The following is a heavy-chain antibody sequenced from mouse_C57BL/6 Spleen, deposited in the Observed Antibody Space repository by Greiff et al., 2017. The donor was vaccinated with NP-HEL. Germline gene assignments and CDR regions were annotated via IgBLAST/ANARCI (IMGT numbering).Heavy chain of an antibody. V-gene: IGHV1-52*01. J-gene: IGHJ4*01. CDR1: GYTFTSYW. CDR2: IDPSDSET. Sequence: QVQLQQPGAELVRPGSSVKLSCKASGYTFTSYWMHWVKQRPIQGLEWIGNIDPSDSETHYNQKFKDKATLTVDKSSSTAYMQLSSLTSEDSAVYYCARNPGSSFYYAMDYWGQGTSVTVSS. CDR3: ARNPGSSFYYAMDY. D-gene: IGHD1-1*01.